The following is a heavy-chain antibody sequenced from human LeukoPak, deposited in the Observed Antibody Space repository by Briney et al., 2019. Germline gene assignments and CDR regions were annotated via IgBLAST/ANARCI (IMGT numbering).Heavy chain of an antibody. D-gene: IGHD3-9*01. J-gene: IGHJ4*02. CDR1: GYTFTSYG. CDR3: ARTQLRYFEWSYGSGDC. V-gene: IGHV1-18*01. Sequence: ASVKVSCKASGYTFTSYGISWVRQAPGQGLEWMGWISAYNGNTNYAQKLQGRVTMTTDTSTSTAYMELRSLRSDDTAVYYCARTQLRYFEWSYGSGDCWGQGTLVTVSS. CDR2: ISAYNGNT.